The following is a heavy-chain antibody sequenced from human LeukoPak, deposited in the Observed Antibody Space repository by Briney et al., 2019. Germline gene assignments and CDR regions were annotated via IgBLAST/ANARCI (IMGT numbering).Heavy chain of an antibody. J-gene: IGHJ4*02. CDR1: GGSISSYY. Sequence: SETLSLTCTVSGGSISSYYWSWIRQPPGKGLEWIGYIYHSGSTYYNPSLKSRVTISVDRSKNQFSLKLSSVTAADTAVYYCARGDSSGYPYYFDYWGQGTLVTVSS. CDR3: ARGDSSGYPYYFDY. D-gene: IGHD3-22*01. V-gene: IGHV4-59*12. CDR2: IYHSGST.